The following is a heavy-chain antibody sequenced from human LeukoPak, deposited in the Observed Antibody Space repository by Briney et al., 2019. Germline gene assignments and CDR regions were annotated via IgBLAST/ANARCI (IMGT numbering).Heavy chain of an antibody. J-gene: IGHJ4*02. D-gene: IGHD5-12*01. Sequence: PGGSLRLSCAASGFTFSNYAMYWVRQAPGKGLEWVAFTTYDEGNKYYADSVKGRFTISRDNGKNSLYLEMNSLRADDTAVYYCARDRGYDYLNYWGQGTLVTVSS. CDR3: ARDRGYDYLNY. CDR2: TTYDEGNK. CDR1: GFTFSNYA. V-gene: IGHV3-33*07.